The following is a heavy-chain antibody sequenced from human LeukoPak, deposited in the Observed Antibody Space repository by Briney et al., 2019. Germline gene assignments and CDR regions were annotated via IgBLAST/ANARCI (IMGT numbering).Heavy chain of an antibody. CDR2: ISTSSRYI. CDR1: GFTLSNYD. CDR3: ARADCSISSCYLRRGGVQP. J-gene: IGHJ5*02. D-gene: IGHD2-2*01. Sequence: GGSLRLSCAASGFTLSNYDMNWVRQAPGKGLEWVSSISTSSRYIYYKDSVRGRFTISRDDAKNSLYLEMNSLRAEDTAVYYCARADCSISSCYLRRGGVQPWGQGTLVTV. V-gene: IGHV3-21*01.